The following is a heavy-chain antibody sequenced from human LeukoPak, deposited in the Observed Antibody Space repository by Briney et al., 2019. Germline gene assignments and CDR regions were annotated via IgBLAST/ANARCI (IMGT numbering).Heavy chain of an antibody. Sequence: ASVKVSFKASGYTFTSYYMHWVRQAPGQGLEWMGIINPSGGSTSYAQKFQGRVTMTRDTSTSTVYMELSSLRSEDTAVYYCATDYGDHRRSGYYYGMDVWGQGTTVTVSS. J-gene: IGHJ6*02. V-gene: IGHV1-46*01. CDR2: INPSGGST. CDR1: GYTFTSYY. CDR3: ATDYGDHRRSGYYYGMDV. D-gene: IGHD4-17*01.